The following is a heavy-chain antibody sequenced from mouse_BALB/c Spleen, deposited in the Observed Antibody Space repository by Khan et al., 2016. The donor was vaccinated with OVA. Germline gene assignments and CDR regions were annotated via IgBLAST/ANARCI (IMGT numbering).Heavy chain of an antibody. D-gene: IGHD1-1*01. Sequence: EVKLVESGGGLVKPGGSLKLSCAASGFTFSSYAMSRVRQTPEKRLEWVATISSGDTYTYYPDSVKGRFTISRDNAKNTLYLQMSSLRSEDTAMYYCARPPITTVVATSYWFFDVWGAGTTVTVST. CDR3: ARPPITTVVATSYWFFDV. V-gene: IGHV5-9-3*01. CDR1: GFTFSSYA. CDR2: ISSGDTYT. J-gene: IGHJ1*01.